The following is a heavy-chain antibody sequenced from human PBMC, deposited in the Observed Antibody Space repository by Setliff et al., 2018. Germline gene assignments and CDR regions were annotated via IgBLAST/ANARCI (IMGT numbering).Heavy chain of an antibody. CDR1: GGSISSSSYY. CDR3: ARGGQLAGFDY. D-gene: IGHD6-6*01. J-gene: IGHJ4*02. V-gene: IGHV4-39*07. Sequence: SETLSLTCTVSGGSISSSSYYWGWIRQPPGKGLEWIGSIYYSGSTYYNPSLKSRVTISVDTSKNQFSLKLSSVTAADTAVYYCARGGQLAGFDYWGQGTLVTVSS. CDR2: IYYSGST.